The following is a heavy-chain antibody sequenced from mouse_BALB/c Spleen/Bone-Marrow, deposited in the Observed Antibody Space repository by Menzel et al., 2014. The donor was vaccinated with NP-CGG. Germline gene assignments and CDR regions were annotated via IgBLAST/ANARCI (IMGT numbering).Heavy chain of an antibody. CDR1: GYTFTSYY. CDR3: ARFYYGSSYAMDY. CDR2: IYPGNVNT. D-gene: IGHD1-1*01. V-gene: IGHV1S56*01. J-gene: IGHJ4*01. Sequence: VQLQQSGPELVKPGASVRISCKASGYTFTSYYIHWVKQRPGQGLEWIGWIYPGNVNTKYNEKFKGKATLTADKSSSTAYMQRSSLTSEDSAVYFCARFYYGSSYAMDYWGQGTSVTVSS.